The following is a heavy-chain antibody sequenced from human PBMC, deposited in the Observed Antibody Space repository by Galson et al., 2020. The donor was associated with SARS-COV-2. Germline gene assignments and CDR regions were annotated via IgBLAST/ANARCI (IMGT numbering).Heavy chain of an antibody. V-gene: IGHV4-31*03. CDR3: ARGYCSGGSWHVGGPEMGFDYYYAMDG. D-gene: IGHD2-15*01. CDR2: TFNSGTT. CDR1: GGSISSAYYY. Sequence: SETLSLTCTVSGGSISSAYYYWSWLRQHPGKGLEWIGYTFNSGTTHYNPSLKRRATISIDTSKNQFSLMLSSVTAADTAVYYCARGYCSGGSWHVGGPEMGFDYYYAMDGWGQGTTVTVS. J-gene: IGHJ6*02.